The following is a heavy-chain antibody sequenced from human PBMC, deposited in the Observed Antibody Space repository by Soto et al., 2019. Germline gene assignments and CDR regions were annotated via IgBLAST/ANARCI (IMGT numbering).Heavy chain of an antibody. J-gene: IGHJ5*02. CDR3: ARQIATVVGATINWFDP. V-gene: IGHV4-59*01. CDR1: GGSITSYY. CDR2: INYSGST. Sequence: SETLSLTCTVSGGSITSYYWSWIRQPPGKGLEWIGYINYSGSTNYNPSLKSRVTISVDTSKNQFSLKLSSVTAADTAVYYCARQIATVVGATINWFDPWGQGTLVTVSS. D-gene: IGHD1-26*01.